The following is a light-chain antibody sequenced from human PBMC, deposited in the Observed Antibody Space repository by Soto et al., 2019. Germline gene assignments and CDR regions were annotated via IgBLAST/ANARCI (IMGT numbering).Light chain of an antibody. CDR2: GAS. V-gene: IGKV3-15*01. CDR3: QQYNSWPPIT. Sequence: EIVMTQSPGTLSVSTGEGATLFCRASQSVRTKLAWYQQRAGQAPRLLMYGASTRATGIPDRFSGSGSGTEFTLTISSRQYEDFAVYYCQQYNSWPPITFGQGTRLEIK. CDR1: QSVRTK. J-gene: IGKJ5*01.